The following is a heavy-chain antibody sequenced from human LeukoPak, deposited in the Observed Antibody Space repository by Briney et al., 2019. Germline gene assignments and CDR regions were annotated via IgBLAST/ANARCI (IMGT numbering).Heavy chain of an antibody. CDR2: IYYSGST. D-gene: IGHD3-16*01. J-gene: IGHJ3*02. V-gene: IGHV4-59*08. Sequence: SETLSLTCTVSGGSISSYYWSWIRQPPGKGLEWIGYIYYSGSTNYNPSLKSRVTISVDTSKNQFSLKLSSVTAADTAVYYCARLGRTGAFDIWGQGTMVTVSS. CDR3: ARLGRTGAFDI. CDR1: GGSISSYY.